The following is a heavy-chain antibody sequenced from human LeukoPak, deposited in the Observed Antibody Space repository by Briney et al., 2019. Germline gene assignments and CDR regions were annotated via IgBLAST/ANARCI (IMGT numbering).Heavy chain of an antibody. CDR2: IRSDGTIT. Sequence: CAXSXFTFSIYAMSWVRQAPGKGLEGVSFIRSDGTITYYSDSVEGRFTISRDNYKNTLSMEMNSLRAGDRDVYVCXKDMSAFDFWGQGIMVTVSS. CDR3: XKDMSAFDF. D-gene: IGHD3-16*01. CDR1: XFTFSIYA. V-gene: IGHV3-30*02. J-gene: IGHJ3*01.